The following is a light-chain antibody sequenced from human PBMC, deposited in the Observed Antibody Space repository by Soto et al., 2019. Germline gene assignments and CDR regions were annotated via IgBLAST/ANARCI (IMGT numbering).Light chain of an antibody. CDR1: SGSIASNY. CDR2: KDD. V-gene: IGLV6-57*02. Sequence: NFMLTQPHSVSESPGKTVTISCTGSSGSIASNYVQWYQQRPGSAPTTVIYKDDQRPSGVPDRFSGSIDSSSNSASLTISGLMTEDGADYYCQSYDSSNHVVFGGGTKLTVL. CDR3: QSYDSSNHVV. J-gene: IGLJ2*01.